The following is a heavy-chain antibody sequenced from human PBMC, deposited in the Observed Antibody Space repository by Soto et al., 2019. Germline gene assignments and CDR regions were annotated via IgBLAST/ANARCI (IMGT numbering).Heavy chain of an antibody. Sequence: GGSLRLSCAASGFTFDDYAMHWVRQAPGKGLEWVSGISWNSGSIGYADSVKGRFTISRDNAKNSLYLQMNSLRAEDTALYYCAKDSGYSGYDSEFDYWGQGTLVTVSS. D-gene: IGHD5-12*01. CDR1: GFTFDDYA. V-gene: IGHV3-9*01. CDR2: ISWNSGSI. CDR3: AKDSGYSGYDSEFDY. J-gene: IGHJ4*02.